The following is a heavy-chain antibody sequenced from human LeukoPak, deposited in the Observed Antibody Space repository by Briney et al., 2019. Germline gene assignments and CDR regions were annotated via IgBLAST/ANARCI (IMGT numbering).Heavy chain of an antibody. V-gene: IGHV3-53*01. CDR2: IYSGGST. D-gene: IGHD1-14*01. CDR1: GFTVSSNY. J-gene: IGHJ3*02. CDR3: SRVRLDRSERNLDAFEN. Sequence: GGSLRLSCAASGFTVSSNYMSWVRQAPGKGLEWVSSIYSGGSTYYADSVKGRFTISRDNSKNMVYLQVNSLRAEDTAVYFGSRVRLDRSERNLDAFENWGQGTMVTVSS.